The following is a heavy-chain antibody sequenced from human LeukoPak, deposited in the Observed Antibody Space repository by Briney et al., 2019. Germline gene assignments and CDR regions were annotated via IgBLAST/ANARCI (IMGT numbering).Heavy chain of an antibody. D-gene: IGHD6-19*01. CDR1: GGSVSSGSYY. CDR2: IYYSGST. CDR3: AKGFGSGWADY. V-gene: IGHV4-61*01. J-gene: IGHJ4*02. Sequence: SETLSLTCTVSGGSVSSGSYYWSWIRQPPGKGLEWIGYIYYSGSTNYDPSLKSRVTISVDTSKNQFSLKLSSVTAADTAVYYCAKGFGSGWADYWGQGTLVTASS.